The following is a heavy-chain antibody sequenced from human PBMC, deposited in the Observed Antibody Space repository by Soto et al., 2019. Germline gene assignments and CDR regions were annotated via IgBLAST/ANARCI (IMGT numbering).Heavy chain of an antibody. V-gene: IGHV1-69*02. D-gene: IGHD2-21*02. CDR1: GGTFSSYT. Sequence: QVQLVQSGAEVKKPGSSVKVSCKASGGTFSSYTISWVRQAPGQGLEWMGRIIPILGITNHGQKFQGRVTITADKSTSTAYMELSCLRSEDTAVDYCATAYCGGDCFAPENAFDIWGQGTMVTVSS. J-gene: IGHJ3*02. CDR3: ATAYCGGDCFAPENAFDI. CDR2: IIPILGIT.